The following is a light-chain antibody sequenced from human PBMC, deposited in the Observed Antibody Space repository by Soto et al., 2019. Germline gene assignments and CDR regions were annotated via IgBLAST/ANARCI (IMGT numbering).Light chain of an antibody. CDR2: EVN. Sequence: QSALTQPPSASGSPGQSVTISCTGTSSDVGAYNYVSWYQQHPGEAPRLLIYEVNQRPSGVPDRFSGSKSANTASLTVSGLQAEDEADYYCSSYISSSTFVVFGGGTKLTVL. J-gene: IGLJ2*01. V-gene: IGLV2-8*01. CDR3: SSYISSSTFVV. CDR1: SSDVGAYNY.